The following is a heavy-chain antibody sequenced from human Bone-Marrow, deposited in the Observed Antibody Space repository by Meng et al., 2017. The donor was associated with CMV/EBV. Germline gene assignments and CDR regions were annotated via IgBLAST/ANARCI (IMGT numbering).Heavy chain of an antibody. J-gene: IGHJ4*02. V-gene: IGHV4-59*12. CDR3: ASTLGIAAFGS. CDR1: GGFISNYY. D-gene: IGHD6-13*01. Sequence: SETLSLTCTVSGGFISNYYWNWIRQSPGKGLEWIGYIYHTGSTNYNPSLKSRVSMSVDTSKNQFSLKLSSVTAADTAVYYCASTLGIAAFGSWGQGTLVTGSS. CDR2: IYHTGST.